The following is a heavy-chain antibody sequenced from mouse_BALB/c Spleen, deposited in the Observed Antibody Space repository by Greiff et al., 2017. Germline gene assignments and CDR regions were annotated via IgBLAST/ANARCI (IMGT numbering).Heavy chain of an antibody. CDR3: ARYNYGYGGDAMDY. Sequence: EVKLVESGPSLVKPSQTLSLTCSVTGDSITSGYWNWIRKFPGNKLEYMGYISYSGSTYYNPSLKSRISITRDTSKNQYYLQLNSVTTEDTATYYCARYNYGYGGDAMDYWGQGTSVTVSS. CDR2: ISYSGST. J-gene: IGHJ4*01. V-gene: IGHV3-8*02. D-gene: IGHD1-2*01. CDR1: GDSITSGY.